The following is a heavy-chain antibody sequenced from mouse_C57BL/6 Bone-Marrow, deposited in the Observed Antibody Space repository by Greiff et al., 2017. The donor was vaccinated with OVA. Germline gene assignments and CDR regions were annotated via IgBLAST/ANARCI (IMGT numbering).Heavy chain of an antibody. CDR3: ARRGYVGAMDY. CDR2: INPGSGGT. CDR1: GYAFTNYL. J-gene: IGHJ4*01. Sequence: QVQLQQSGAELVRPGTSVKVSCKASGYAFTNYLIEWVKQRPGQGLEWIGVINPGSGGTNYNEKFKGKATLTADKSSSTADMQLSSLTSEDSAVYFCARRGYVGAMDYGGQGTSVTVSS. V-gene: IGHV1-54*01. D-gene: IGHD3-1*01.